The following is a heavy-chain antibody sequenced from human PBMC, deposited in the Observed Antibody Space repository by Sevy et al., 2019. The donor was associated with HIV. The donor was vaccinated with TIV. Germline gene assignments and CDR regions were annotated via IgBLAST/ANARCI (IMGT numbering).Heavy chain of an antibody. J-gene: IGHJ3*02. CDR2: ISSSGSTI. CDR3: AARGDYGDYAFDI. CDR1: GFTFSDYY. Sequence: GGSLRLSCAASGFTFSDYYMSWIRQAPGKGLEWVSYISSSGSTIYYADSVKGRFTISRDNAKNSLYLQMNSLRAEDTAVYYCAARGDYGDYAFDIWGQGTMVTVSS. V-gene: IGHV3-11*04. D-gene: IGHD4-17*01.